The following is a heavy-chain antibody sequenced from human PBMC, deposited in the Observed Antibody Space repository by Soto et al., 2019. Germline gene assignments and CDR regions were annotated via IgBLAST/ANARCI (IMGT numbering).Heavy chain of an antibody. J-gene: IGHJ4*02. D-gene: IGHD3-10*01. CDR3: ARGLSYYKPLDY. CDR1: GGSFSGYY. Sequence: SETLSLTCALYGGSFSGYYWSWIRQPPGKGLEWIGEIDHTGNTNYNPSLKSRVTISVDTSKNQLSLKLSSVTAADTAVYYCARGLSYYKPLDYWGQGTLVTVSS. V-gene: IGHV4-34*01. CDR2: IDHTGNT.